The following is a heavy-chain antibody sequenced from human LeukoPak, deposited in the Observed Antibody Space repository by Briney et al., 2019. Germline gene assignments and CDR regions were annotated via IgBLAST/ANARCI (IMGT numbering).Heavy chain of an antibody. V-gene: IGHV3-23*01. CDR1: GFIFSSYV. J-gene: IGHJ4*02. D-gene: IGHD6-13*01. Sequence: PGGSLRLSCAASGFIFSSYVMSWVRQAPGKGLEWVSAITTSGGSTYHADSVKGRFTISRDNSKNTLYLQMNSLRAEDTAVYYCAPGGSSWYFDYWGQGTLVTVSS. CDR3: APGGSSWYFDY. CDR2: ITTSGGST.